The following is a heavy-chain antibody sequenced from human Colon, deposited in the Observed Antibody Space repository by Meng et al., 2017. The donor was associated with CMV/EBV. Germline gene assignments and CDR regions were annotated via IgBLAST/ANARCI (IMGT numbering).Heavy chain of an antibody. Sequence: SVKVSCKASGGTFSSYAISWVRQAPGQGLEWMGGIIPILGIANYAQKFQGRVTISRDNAKKSLYLEMSSLRAEDTALYYCARGLFNYYYYGMDVWGQGTTVTVSS. V-gene: IGHV1-69*10. CDR1: GGTFSSYA. J-gene: IGHJ6*02. CDR2: IIPILGIA. CDR3: ARGLFNYYYYGMDV.